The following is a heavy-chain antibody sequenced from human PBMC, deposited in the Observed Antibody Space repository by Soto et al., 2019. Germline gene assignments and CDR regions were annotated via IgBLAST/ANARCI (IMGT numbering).Heavy chain of an antibody. CDR1: GGTFSTFT. Sequence: QVHLVQSGAEVKKPGSSVKVSCKASGGTFSTFTITWLRQAPGQGLEWMGRILPVLGITNYAQKFQGRVTLTPHKSTSTAYMELSRLRSEDTAVFYCAIPNNPPLDPGRDFFDYWGQGTLVTVSP. J-gene: IGHJ4*02. D-gene: IGHD1-26*01. V-gene: IGHV1-69*02. CDR2: ILPVLGIT. CDR3: AIPNNPPLDPGRDFFDY.